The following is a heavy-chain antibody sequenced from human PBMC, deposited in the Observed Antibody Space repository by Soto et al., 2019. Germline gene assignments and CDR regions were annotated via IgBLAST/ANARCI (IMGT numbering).Heavy chain of an antibody. D-gene: IGHD6-19*01. CDR1: GYTFTSYD. CDR3: ASGIAVAGLYYYYGMDV. Sequence: QVQLVQSGAEVKKPGASVKVSCKASGYTFTSYDINWVRQATGQGLEWMGWMNPNRGNTGYAQKFQGRVTMTRNTSKSTAYMELSSLRSEETAVYYCASGIAVAGLYYYYGMDVWGQGTTVTVSS. J-gene: IGHJ6*02. CDR2: MNPNRGNT. V-gene: IGHV1-8*01.